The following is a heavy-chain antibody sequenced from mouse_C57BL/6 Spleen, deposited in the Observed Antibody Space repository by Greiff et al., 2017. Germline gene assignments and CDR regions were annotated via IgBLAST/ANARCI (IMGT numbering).Heavy chain of an antibody. D-gene: IGHD1-1*01. V-gene: IGHV1-18*01. CDR1: GYTFTDYN. Sequence: DVQLVESGPELVKPGASVKIPCKASGYTFTDYNMDWVKQSHGKSLEWIGDINPNNGGTIYNQKFKGKATLTVDKSSSTAYMELRSLTSEDTAVYYGARFAITTVPAGGMDYWGQGTSVTVSS. CDR2: INPNNGGT. CDR3: ARFAITTVPAGGMDY. J-gene: IGHJ4*01.